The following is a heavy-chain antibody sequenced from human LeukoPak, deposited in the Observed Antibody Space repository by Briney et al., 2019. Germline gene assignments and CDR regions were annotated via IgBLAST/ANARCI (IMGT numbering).Heavy chain of an antibody. Sequence: SETLSLTCAVSGGALSSYYWSWIRQPPGKGLERSGYIYYSGSTNYNPSLKSRVTISVDTSKNQFSLKLSSVTAADTAVYYCARSYDYVWGSLDYWGQGTLVTVSS. V-gene: IGHV4-59*01. CDR3: ARSYDYVWGSLDY. J-gene: IGHJ4*02. CDR2: IYYSGST. CDR1: GGALSSYY. D-gene: IGHD3-16*01.